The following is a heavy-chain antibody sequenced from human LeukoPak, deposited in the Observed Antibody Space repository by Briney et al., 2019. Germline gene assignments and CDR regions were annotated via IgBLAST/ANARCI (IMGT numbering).Heavy chain of an antibody. CDR2: INPSGGST. CDR1: GYTFTSYY. D-gene: IGHD3-22*01. V-gene: IGHV1-46*01. CDR3: ARVRDSSGYTSDGFDY. Sequence: ASVKVSCKASGYTFTSYYMHWVRQAPGQGLEWMGIINPSGGSTSYAQKFQGRVTMTRDMSTSTVYMELSSLRSEDTAVYYCARVRDSSGYTSDGFDYWGQGTLVTVSS. J-gene: IGHJ4*02.